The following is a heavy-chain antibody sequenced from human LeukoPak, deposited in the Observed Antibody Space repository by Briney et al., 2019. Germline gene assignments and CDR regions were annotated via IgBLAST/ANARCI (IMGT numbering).Heavy chain of an antibody. CDR2: ISYDGSNK. Sequence: GGSLRLSCAASGFTFISYAMHWVRQAPGKGLEWVAVISYDGSNKHYADSVKGRFTISRDNSKNTLYLQMNSLRAEDTAVYYCARALGRTFSGPFDYWGQGTLVTVSS. CDR1: GFTFISYA. V-gene: IGHV3-30*04. CDR3: ARALGRTFSGPFDY. J-gene: IGHJ4*02. D-gene: IGHD6-25*01.